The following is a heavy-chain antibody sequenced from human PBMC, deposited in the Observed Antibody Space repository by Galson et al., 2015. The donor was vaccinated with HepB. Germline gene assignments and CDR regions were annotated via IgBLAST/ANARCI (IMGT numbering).Heavy chain of an antibody. CDR3: AREPGHGMDV. Sequence: SLRLSCAASGFSVSNNYMNWVRQAPGKGLEWVSVIYNGGQTYYADSVRGRFTVSRDNSKNTLYLQMDSLRADDTAVYYCAREPGHGMDVWGQGTTVTVS. D-gene: IGHD3-10*01. CDR1: GFSVSNNY. V-gene: IGHV3-53*01. CDR2: IYNGGQT. J-gene: IGHJ6*02.